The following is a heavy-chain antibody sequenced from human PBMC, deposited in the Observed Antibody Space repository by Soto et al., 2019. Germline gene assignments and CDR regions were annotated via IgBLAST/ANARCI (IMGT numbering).Heavy chain of an antibody. Sequence: EVQLVESGGGLVQPGGSLRLSCAASGFTFSSYWMNWVRQAPGKGLEWVAKIKQDGSEKYYVDSVEGRFTISRDNAKNSLYLQMNSLRAEDTAVYFCARDGAYYDVWSGHTNADYWGQGTLVTVSS. CDR3: ARDGAYYDVWSGHTNADY. J-gene: IGHJ4*02. CDR1: GFTFSSYW. CDR2: IKQDGSEK. D-gene: IGHD3-3*01. V-gene: IGHV3-7*01.